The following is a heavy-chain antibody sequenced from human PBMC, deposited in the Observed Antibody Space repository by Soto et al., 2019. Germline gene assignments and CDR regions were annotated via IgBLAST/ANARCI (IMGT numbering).Heavy chain of an antibody. V-gene: IGHV4-31*03. CDR3: ARASRLPLDGMDV. Sequence: SETLSLTCTVSGGSIGSGGYYWSWIRQHPGKGLEWIGYIYYSGSTYYNPSLKRRVTITVDTSKNQFSLKLSSVTAADTAVYYCARASRLPLDGMDVWGQGTTVTVSS. CDR2: IYYSGST. CDR1: GGSIGSGGYY. J-gene: IGHJ6*02. D-gene: IGHD4-17*01.